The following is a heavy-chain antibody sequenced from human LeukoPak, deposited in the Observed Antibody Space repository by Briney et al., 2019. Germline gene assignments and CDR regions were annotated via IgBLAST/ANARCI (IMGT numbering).Heavy chain of an antibody. Sequence: SETLSLTCTVSGGSITSSGNYWGWIRQPPGKGLEWIGSIYYSGSTLYNPSLKSRVTISVDTSKNQFSLKLSSVTAADTAVYYCASLDSSSSRNFDYWGQGTLVTVSS. J-gene: IGHJ4*02. CDR2: IYYSGST. V-gene: IGHV4-39*01. D-gene: IGHD6-6*01. CDR1: GGSITSSGNY. CDR3: ASLDSSSSRNFDY.